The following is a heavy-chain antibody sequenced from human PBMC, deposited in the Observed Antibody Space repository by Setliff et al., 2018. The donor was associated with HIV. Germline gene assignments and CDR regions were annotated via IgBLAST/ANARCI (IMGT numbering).Heavy chain of an antibody. D-gene: IGHD3-3*01. CDR2: IYYSGST. CDR1: GGSISSSSDY. Sequence: SETLSLTCSVSGGSISSSSDYWAWIRQPPGKGLEWIGSIYYSGSTNYNPSLKSRVTISVDMSKNQFSLRLTSVTAADTAMYYCARHDFWSGYHNWFDPWGQGTLVTVSS. V-gene: IGHV4-39*01. J-gene: IGHJ5*02. CDR3: ARHDFWSGYHNWFDP.